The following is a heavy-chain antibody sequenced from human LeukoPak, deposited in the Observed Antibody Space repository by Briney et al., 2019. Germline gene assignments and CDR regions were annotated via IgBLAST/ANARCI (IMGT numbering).Heavy chain of an antibody. J-gene: IGHJ4*02. CDR1: GFTFSSYG. Sequence: GGSLRLSCAASGFTFSSYGMSWVRQAPGKGLEWVSGISGSGGSTYYADSVTGRFTISRDNSKNTLYLQMNSLRAEDTAVYYCARSLTMVRAYDYWGQGTLVTVSS. D-gene: IGHD3-10*01. V-gene: IGHV3-23*01. CDR2: ISGSGGST. CDR3: ARSLTMVRAYDY.